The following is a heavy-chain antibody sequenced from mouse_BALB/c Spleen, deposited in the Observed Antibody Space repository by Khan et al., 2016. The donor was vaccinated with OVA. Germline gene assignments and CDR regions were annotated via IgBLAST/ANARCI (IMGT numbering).Heavy chain of an antibody. V-gene: IGHV1-26*01. CDR1: GYSFTGYY. J-gene: IGHJ1*01. Sequence: EVQLQQSGPDLVKPGASVKISCKASGYSFTGYYIHWVKQSHGKSLEWIGRVNPNNGGTSYTQKFKGKVILTVDKSSNTAYLELRSLTSEDYAVYAWAVYHGYFDVWGAGTSVTVSS. CDR2: VNPNNGGT. CDR3: AVYHGYFDV.